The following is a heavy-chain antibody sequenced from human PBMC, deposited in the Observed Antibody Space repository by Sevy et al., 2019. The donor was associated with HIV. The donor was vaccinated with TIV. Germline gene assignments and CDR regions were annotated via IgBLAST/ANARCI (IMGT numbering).Heavy chain of an antibody. CDR3: AKKQYFYESSGYRDGFDI. CDR2: IWKDGSHE. D-gene: IGHD3-22*01. Sequence: GGSLRLSCAASGFTFSDYGMHWVRQAPGRGLEWVAVIWKDGSHEYYADSVKGRFTISRDNSKDTLYLQMNSLRAEDTAVYYCAKKQYFYESSGYRDGFDIWGQGKVVTVSS. V-gene: IGHV3-33*08. J-gene: IGHJ3*02. CDR1: GFTFSDYG.